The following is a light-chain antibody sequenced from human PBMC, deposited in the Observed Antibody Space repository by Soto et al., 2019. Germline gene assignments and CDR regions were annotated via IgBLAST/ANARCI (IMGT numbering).Light chain of an antibody. CDR3: QQYHNWPPCSYT. CDR1: QSVSSN. V-gene: IGKV3-15*01. Sequence: EIVMTQSPATLSVSPGERATLSCRASQSVSSNVAWYRQKPGQAPRLLIYGASTRATGIPARFSGSGSGTEFTPTISILPSEDLAVYYCQQYHNWPPCSYTFGQGPKLEIK. CDR2: GAS. J-gene: IGKJ2*01.